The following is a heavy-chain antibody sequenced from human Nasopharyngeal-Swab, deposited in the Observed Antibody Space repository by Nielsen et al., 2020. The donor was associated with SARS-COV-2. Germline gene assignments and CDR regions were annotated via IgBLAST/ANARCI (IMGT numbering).Heavy chain of an antibody. D-gene: IGHD5-12*01. CDR1: GLGFSNYE. V-gene: IGHV3-48*03. CDR2: ISTTTATI. Sequence: GSLRLSCAVSGLGFSNYEMNWVRQAPGKGLEWISYISTTTATIYYADSVKGRFTISRDNAKNSLYLQMNSLRAEDTAVYYCAREVPYSGHDDAFDIWGQGTMVTVSA. CDR3: AREVPYSGHDDAFDI. J-gene: IGHJ3*02.